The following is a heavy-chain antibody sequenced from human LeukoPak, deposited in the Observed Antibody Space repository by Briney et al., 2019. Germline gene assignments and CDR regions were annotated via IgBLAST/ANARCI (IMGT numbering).Heavy chain of an antibody. Sequence: ASVKVSCKASGGTFSSYAISWVRQAPGQGLEWMGGIIPIFGTANYAQKFQGRVTITADESTSTAYMELSSLRSEDTAVYYCARSFGYSGYVYYFDYWGQGTLVTVSS. D-gene: IGHD5-12*01. CDR1: GGTFSSYA. CDR2: IIPIFGTA. CDR3: ARSFGYSGYVYYFDY. V-gene: IGHV1-69*13. J-gene: IGHJ4*02.